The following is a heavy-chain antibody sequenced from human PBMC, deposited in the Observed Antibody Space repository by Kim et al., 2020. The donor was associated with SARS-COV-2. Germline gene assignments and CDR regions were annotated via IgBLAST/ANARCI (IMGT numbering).Heavy chain of an antibody. D-gene: IGHD2-15*01. CDR3: AKDRGYCSGGSCLHVDN. V-gene: IGHV3-30*18. Sequence: GGSLRLSCAASGFTFSNYGMHWVRQAPGKGLGWVAVMSNDGNNKYYADSVKGRFTISRDNSKNTLYLQMNSLRTEDTAVYYCAKDRGYCSGGSCLHVDNWGQGTLVTVSS. J-gene: IGHJ4*02. CDR1: GFTFSNYG. CDR2: MSNDGNNK.